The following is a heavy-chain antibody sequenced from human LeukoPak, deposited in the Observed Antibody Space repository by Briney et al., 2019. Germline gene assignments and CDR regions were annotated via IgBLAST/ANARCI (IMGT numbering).Heavy chain of an antibody. V-gene: IGHV1-69*04. CDR1: GGTLSSYA. CDR2: IIPIFGIA. CDR3: VPPAGVSDY. J-gene: IGHJ4*02. Sequence: ASVKVSCKASGGTLSSYAISWVRQAPGQGLEWMGRIIPIFGIANYAQKFQGRVTITADKSTSTAYMELSSLRSEDTAVYYCVPPAGVSDYWGQGTLVTVSS. D-gene: IGHD6-19*01.